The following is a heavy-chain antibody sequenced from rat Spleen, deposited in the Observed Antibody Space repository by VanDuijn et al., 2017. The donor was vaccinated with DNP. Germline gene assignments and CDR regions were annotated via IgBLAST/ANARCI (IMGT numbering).Heavy chain of an antibody. CDR2: ISTGGDYT. D-gene: IGHD4-6*01. CDR1: GFTSSNYG. Sequence: EVQLVEPGGGLVQPGRSLKLSCAASGFTSSNYGMHWIRQAPTQGLEWVASISTGGDYTYYRDSVKGRFTISRDNAKNTQYLQMDSLRSEDTATYYCARGGLYYFDYWGQGVMVTVSS. V-gene: IGHV5S13*01. J-gene: IGHJ2*01. CDR3: ARGGLYYFDY.